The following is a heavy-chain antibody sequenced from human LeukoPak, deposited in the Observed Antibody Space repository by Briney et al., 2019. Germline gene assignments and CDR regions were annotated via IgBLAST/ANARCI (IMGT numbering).Heavy chain of an antibody. CDR1: GFTFSSYA. Sequence: GGSLRLSCAASGFTFSSYAMSWVRQAPGRGVEWVSAISGGGGSTYSADSVRGRYTISRDNSKHTMYLQMNSLRAEDTAVYYCAKDLTPPGVEWFDPWGQGTLVTVSS. J-gene: IGHJ5*02. D-gene: IGHD1-1*01. CDR3: AKDLTPPGVEWFDP. CDR2: ISGGGGST. V-gene: IGHV3-23*01.